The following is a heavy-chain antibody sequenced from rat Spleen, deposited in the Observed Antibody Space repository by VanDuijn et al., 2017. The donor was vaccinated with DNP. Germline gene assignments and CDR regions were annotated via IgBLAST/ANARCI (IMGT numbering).Heavy chain of an antibody. CDR2: IIYDDSDT. CDR3: TRVHYDGTVMSNEGFAY. Sequence: EVQLVESGGGLVQPGRSLKLSCAASGFTFSDYAMAWVRQAPKKGLEWVATIIYDDSDTYYRDSVKGRFSLSRDNAKSTLYLQMSSLRSEDTATYYCTRVHYDGTVMSNEGFAYWGQGTLVTVSS. J-gene: IGHJ3*01. D-gene: IGHD1-12*02. V-gene: IGHV5-17*01. CDR1: GFTFSDYA.